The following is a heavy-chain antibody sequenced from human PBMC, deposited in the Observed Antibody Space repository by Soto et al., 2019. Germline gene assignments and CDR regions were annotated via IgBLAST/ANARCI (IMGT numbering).Heavy chain of an antibody. V-gene: IGHV4-59*12. D-gene: IGHD3-10*01. J-gene: IGHJ6*02. Sequence: SETLSLTCTVSGDSLRPYYWTWIRQPPGKGLEWIGDVYYSGSANYKPSLKSRVTISVDKSKNQFSLKLSSVTAADTAVYYCASAVVLLWFGELSEPGAPGYYYYGMDVWGQGTTVTVSS. CDR2: VYYSGSA. CDR3: ASAVVLLWFGELSEPGAPGYYYYGMDV. CDR1: GDSLRPYY.